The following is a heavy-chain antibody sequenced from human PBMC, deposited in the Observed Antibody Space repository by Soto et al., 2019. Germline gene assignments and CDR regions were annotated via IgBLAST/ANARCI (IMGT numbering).Heavy chain of an antibody. CDR1: GYTFIAYA. D-gene: IGHD6-13*01. CDR3: AREAAGGGYYYYGMDV. Sequence: ASVKVSCKASGYTFIAYAMYWVRQAPGQRLEWMGWINAANGNTKYSQKFQGRVTITRDTSASTAYMELSSLRSEDTAVYDCAREAAGGGYYYYGMDVWGQGTTVTVSS. V-gene: IGHV1-3*01. J-gene: IGHJ6*02. CDR2: INAANGNT.